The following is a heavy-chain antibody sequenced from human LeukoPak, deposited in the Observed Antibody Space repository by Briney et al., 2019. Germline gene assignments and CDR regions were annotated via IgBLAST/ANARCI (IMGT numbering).Heavy chain of an antibody. V-gene: IGHV3-23*01. Sequence: GGSLRLSCAASGFTFSSYAMSWVRQAPGKGLEWVSAISGSGGSTYYADSVKGRFTISRDNSKNTLYLQMNSLRAEDTAVYSCAKAFKFGVIIPPTYYYYYMDVWGKGTTVTVSS. CDR1: GFTFSSYA. D-gene: IGHD3-3*01. J-gene: IGHJ6*03. CDR2: ISGSGGST. CDR3: AKAFKFGVIIPPTYYYYYMDV.